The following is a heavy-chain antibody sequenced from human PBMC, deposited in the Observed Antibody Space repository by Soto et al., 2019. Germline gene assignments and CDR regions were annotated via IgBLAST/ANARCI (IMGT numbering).Heavy chain of an antibody. D-gene: IGHD2-8*01. V-gene: IGHV3-30-3*01. Sequence: GGSLRLSCAASGFTFSSYAMHWVRQSPVKGLEWVAVISSDGSRQYYADSVQGRFTVSRDNSKNTLFLQMNSLRAEDTAVYYCAKEYDTSRKTLDYWGQGTLVTVSS. CDR3: AKEYDTSRKTLDY. CDR2: ISSDGSRQ. CDR1: GFTFSSYA. J-gene: IGHJ4*02.